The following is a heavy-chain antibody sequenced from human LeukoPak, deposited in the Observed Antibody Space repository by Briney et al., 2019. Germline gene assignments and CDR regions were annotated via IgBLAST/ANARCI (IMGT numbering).Heavy chain of an antibody. V-gene: IGHV1-18*01. D-gene: IGHD3-9*01. CDR2: ISAYNGNT. J-gene: IGHJ5*02. CDR3: ARDSALYDILTRPGGWFDP. CDR1: GYTFTSYG. Sequence: ASVTVSCKASGYTFTSYGISWVRQAPGQGLEWMGWISAYNGNTNYAQKLQGRVTMTTDTSTSTAYMELRSLRSDDTAVYYCARDSALYDILTRPGGWFDPWGQGTLVTVSS.